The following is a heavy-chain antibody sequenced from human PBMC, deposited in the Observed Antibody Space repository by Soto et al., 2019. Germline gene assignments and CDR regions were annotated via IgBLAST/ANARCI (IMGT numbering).Heavy chain of an antibody. D-gene: IGHD3-10*01. Sequence: ASVKVSCKASGGTFSSYAISWVRQAPGQGLEWMGRINPIYGNTKYSQKFQGIVTITRDTSASTAYMELSSLSSEDTAVYYCARSPVRATTDYWGQGTLVTVS. CDR2: INPIYGNT. V-gene: IGHV1-3*01. J-gene: IGHJ4*02. CDR1: GGTFSSYA. CDR3: ARSPVRATTDY.